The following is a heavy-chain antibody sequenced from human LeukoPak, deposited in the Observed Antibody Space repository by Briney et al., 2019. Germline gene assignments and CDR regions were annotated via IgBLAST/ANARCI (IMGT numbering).Heavy chain of an antibody. CDR3: ARDNIVVVVAAPPNYYYYGMDV. CDR1: GFTFSSYS. D-gene: IGHD2-15*01. J-gene: IGHJ6*02. Sequence: GGSLRLSCAASGFTFSSYSMNWVRQAPGKGLEWVSYISSSSSTIYYADSVKGRFTISRDNAKNSLYLRMNSLRAEDTAVYYCARDNIVVVVAAPPNYYYYGMDVWGQGTTVTVSS. CDR2: ISSSSSTI. V-gene: IGHV3-48*01.